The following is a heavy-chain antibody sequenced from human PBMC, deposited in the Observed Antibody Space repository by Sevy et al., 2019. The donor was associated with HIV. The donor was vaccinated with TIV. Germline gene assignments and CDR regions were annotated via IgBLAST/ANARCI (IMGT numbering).Heavy chain of an antibody. CDR2: IRTAGDT. V-gene: IGHV3-13*01. D-gene: IGHD3-10*01. CDR1: GFTFSSYD. Sequence: GGSLRLSCAASGFTFSSYDIHWVRQATGKGLEWVSAIRTAGDTYYPDTVKGRFTISRENAKNSLYLQMNSLRAGVTAVYYCAREVPGSLYGMDVWGQGTTVTVSS. J-gene: IGHJ6*02. CDR3: AREVPGSLYGMDV.